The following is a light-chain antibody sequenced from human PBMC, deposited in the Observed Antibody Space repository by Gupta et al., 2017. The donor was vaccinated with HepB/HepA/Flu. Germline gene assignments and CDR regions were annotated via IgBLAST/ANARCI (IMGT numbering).Light chain of an antibody. CDR1: QDITNY. Sequence: DIQMTQSPSSLSASVGDRVTITCQASQDITNYLSWYQQKPGKAPKLLIYDASNLEAGVPSRFRGSGYGTYFTITINILHPEDFATYHCQQYDKRPPTFGGGTKVEIK. J-gene: IGKJ4*01. CDR3: QQYDKRPPT. CDR2: DAS. V-gene: IGKV1-33*01.